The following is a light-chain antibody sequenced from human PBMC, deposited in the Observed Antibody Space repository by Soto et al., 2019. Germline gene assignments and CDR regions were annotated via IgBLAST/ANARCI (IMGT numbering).Light chain of an antibody. CDR1: SSDVGYSVY. J-gene: IGLJ1*01. CDR3: CSYAGSYTYV. V-gene: IGLV2-11*01. CDR2: DVT. Sequence: QSVLTQPRSVSGSPGQSVSISCTGTSSDVGYSVYVSWYQQHPGKAPKLMIYDVTKRPSGVPDRFSGSKSGNTASLTISGLQPEDEADYYCCSYAGSYTYVFGTGTKVTVL.